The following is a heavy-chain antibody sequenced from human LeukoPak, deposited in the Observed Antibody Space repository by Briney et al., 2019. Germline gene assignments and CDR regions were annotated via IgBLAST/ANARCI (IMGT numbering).Heavy chain of an antibody. CDR1: GGSFSGYY. Sequence: PSETLSLTCAVYGGSFSGYYWSWIRQPPGKGLEWIGEINHSGSTNYNPSLKSRVTISVDTSKNQFSLKLSSVTAADTAVYYCARDTNSGSYSAYAFDIWGQGTMVTASS. J-gene: IGHJ3*02. CDR3: ARDTNSGSYSAYAFDI. CDR2: INHSGST. D-gene: IGHD1-26*01. V-gene: IGHV4-34*01.